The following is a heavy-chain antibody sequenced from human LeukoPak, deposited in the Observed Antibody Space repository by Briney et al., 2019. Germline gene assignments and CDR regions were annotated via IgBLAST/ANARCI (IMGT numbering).Heavy chain of an antibody. V-gene: IGHV4-34*01. CDR2: INHSGST. CDR1: GGSFSGYY. D-gene: IGHD6-19*01. CDR3: ARGPEAAVAGTQVGLDY. Sequence: NSSETLSLTCAVYGGSFSGYYWSWIRQPPGKGLEWIGEINHSGSTNYNPSLKSRVTISVDTSKNQFSLKLSSVTAADTAVYYCARGPEAAVAGTQVGLDYWDQGTLVTVSS. J-gene: IGHJ4*02.